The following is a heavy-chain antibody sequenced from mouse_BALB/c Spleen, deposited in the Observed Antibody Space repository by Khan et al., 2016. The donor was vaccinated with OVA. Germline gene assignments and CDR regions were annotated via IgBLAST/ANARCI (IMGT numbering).Heavy chain of an antibody. Sequence: QVQLQQSGAELARPGASVKLSCKASGYTFTDSYINWVQPRTGQGLEWIGEISPGSGDTYYNEKFKGKATLTADKSSGTAYMQLSSLASEASAVYFCARRNYFGYTFAYWGQGTLVTVSA. D-gene: IGHD1-2*01. V-gene: IGHV1-77*01. J-gene: IGHJ3*01. CDR2: ISPGSGDT. CDR3: ARRNYFGYTFAY. CDR1: GYTFTDSY.